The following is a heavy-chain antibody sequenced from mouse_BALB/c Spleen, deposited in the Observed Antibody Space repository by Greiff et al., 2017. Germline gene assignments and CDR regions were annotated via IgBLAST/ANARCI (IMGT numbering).Heavy chain of an antibody. J-gene: IGHJ4*01. CDR1: GYSFTGYY. CDR3: ASPIYDGYYYAMDY. D-gene: IGHD2-3*01. CDR2: INPYNGAT. V-gene: IGHV1-22*01. Sequence: EVQLQQSGPELVKPGASVKISCKASGYSFTGYYMHWVKQSHVKSLEWIGRINPYNGATSYNQNFKDKASLTVNKSSSTAYMELHSLTSEDSAVYYCASPIYDGYYYAMDYWGQGTSVTVSS.